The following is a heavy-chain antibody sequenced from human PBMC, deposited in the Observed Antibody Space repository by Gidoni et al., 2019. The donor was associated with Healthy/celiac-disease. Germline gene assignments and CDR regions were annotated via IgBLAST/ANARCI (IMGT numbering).Heavy chain of an antibody. Sequence: QGQLVQPGAEVKKPGSSVKVSCKASGGTFSSYTISWVRQAPGQGLEWMGRIIPIFGIANYAQNFQGRVTITADKSTSTAYMELSSLRSEDTAVYYCARDLAPSTESPDYWGQGTLVTVSS. J-gene: IGHJ4*02. D-gene: IGHD3-16*01. CDR2: IIPIFGIA. V-gene: IGHV1-69*08. CDR1: GGTFSSYT. CDR3: ARDLAPSTESPDY.